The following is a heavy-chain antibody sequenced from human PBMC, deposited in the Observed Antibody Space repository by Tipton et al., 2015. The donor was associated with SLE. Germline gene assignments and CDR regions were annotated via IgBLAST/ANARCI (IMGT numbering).Heavy chain of an antibody. D-gene: IGHD5-24*01. V-gene: IGHV4-39*07. J-gene: IGHJ4*02. CDR3: ARDAVDGYRGGAVDS. CDR2: ICYRGTS. CDR1: GDSISRSSYC. Sequence: TLSLTCTVSGDSISRSSYCWGWIRQPPGKGLEWIGSICYRGTSYYNPSLKSRVTISVDTSKNQLSLKLRSVADADTAVYYCARDAVDGYRGGAVDSWGQGTLVTVSS.